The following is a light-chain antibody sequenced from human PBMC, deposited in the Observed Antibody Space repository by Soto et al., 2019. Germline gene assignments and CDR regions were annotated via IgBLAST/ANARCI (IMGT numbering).Light chain of an antibody. V-gene: IGKV3-15*01. CDR1: QSVSSN. CDR3: QQYNNWPRT. J-gene: IGKJ1*01. Sequence: EIVITQSPATLSVSPGERATLFCRASQSVSSNLAWYQQKPGQAPRLLIYGASTRATGIPARFSGSGSGTEFTLTISSLQSEDFAVYYCQQYNNWPRTFGQGTKVDI. CDR2: GAS.